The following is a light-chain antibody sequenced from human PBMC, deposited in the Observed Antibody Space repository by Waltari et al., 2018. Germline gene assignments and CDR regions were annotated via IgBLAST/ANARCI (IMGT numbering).Light chain of an antibody. CDR2: GAS. CDR3: QQYDRWPPRT. Sequence: IVLAQSPATLSVSPGETGTLSCRASQNINSNLAWYQQKPGQAPRLLIYGASTRATGSPPRFSGSGSGTEFTLTIRSLQSEDFAVYYCQQYDRWPPRTFGQGTKVEIK. V-gene: IGKV3-15*01. J-gene: IGKJ1*01. CDR1: QNINSN.